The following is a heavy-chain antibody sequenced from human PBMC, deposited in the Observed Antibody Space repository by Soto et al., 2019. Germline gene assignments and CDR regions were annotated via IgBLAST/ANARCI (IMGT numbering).Heavy chain of an antibody. CDR2: IYYSGST. CDR3: ARGANFDWLPTYYYYGMDV. V-gene: IGHV4-59*01. J-gene: IGHJ6*02. Sequence: SETLSLPWTVSGGFLRRYSRSLIRLPLGKGKEWIGYIYYSGSTNYNPSLKSRVTISVDTSKNQFSLKLSSVTAADTAVYYCARGANFDWLPTYYYYGMDVWGQGTTVTVSS. D-gene: IGHD3-9*01. CDR1: GGFLRRYS.